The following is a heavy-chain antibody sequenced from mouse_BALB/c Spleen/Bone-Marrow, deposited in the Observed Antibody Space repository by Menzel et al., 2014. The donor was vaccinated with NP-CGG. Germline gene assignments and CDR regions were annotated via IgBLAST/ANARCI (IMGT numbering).Heavy chain of an antibody. CDR3: TRNYGNQGAMDY. CDR2: ISNLAYSI. D-gene: IGHD2-1*01. J-gene: IGHJ4*01. CDR1: GFTFSDYG. Sequence: DVQLVESGGGLVQPGGSRKLSCAASGFTFSDYGMAWVRQAPGKGPEWVAFISNLAYSIYYADTVTGRFTISRENAKSTLYLEMSSLRSEDTAIYYCTRNYGNQGAMDYWGQGTSVTVSS. V-gene: IGHV5-15*02.